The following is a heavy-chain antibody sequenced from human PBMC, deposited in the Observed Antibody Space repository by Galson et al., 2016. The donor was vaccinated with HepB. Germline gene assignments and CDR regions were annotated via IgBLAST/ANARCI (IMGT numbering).Heavy chain of an antibody. CDR1: GFTFSNYW. Sequence: SLRLSCAASGFTFSNYWMHWVRQAPGKGLVWVSHITIDGSTTTYADSVKGRFTISRDNAKNSLYLQMNSLRDEDTAVYYCAREIPSRGKSDYWGQGTLVTVSS. CDR2: ITIDGSTT. J-gene: IGHJ4*02. D-gene: IGHD3-10*01. V-gene: IGHV3-74*01. CDR3: AREIPSRGKSDY.